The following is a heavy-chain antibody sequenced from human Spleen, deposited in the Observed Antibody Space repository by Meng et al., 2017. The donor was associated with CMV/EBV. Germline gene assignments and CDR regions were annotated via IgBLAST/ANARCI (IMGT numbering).Heavy chain of an antibody. CDR1: GYNFTLYY. Sequence: SGYNFTLYYMHGVRQAPGQGLEWMGVINPSSHRTSYAQKFKGRVAMTGDTSTSTVYMELSSLRSEDTAIYYCARDNVDAPMITPFDWWGQGTLVTVSS. D-gene: IGHD5-18*01. V-gene: IGHV1-46*01. J-gene: IGHJ4*02. CDR2: INPSSHRT. CDR3: ARDNVDAPMITPFDW.